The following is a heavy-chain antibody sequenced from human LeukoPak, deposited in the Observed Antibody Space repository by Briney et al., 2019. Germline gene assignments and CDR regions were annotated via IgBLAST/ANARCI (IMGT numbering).Heavy chain of an antibody. CDR2: ISSSGSTI. CDR1: GFTFSSYE. J-gene: IGHJ4*02. Sequence: PGGSLRLSCAASGFTFSSYEMNWVRQAPGKGLEWVSYISSSGSTIHYADSVKGRFTISRDNAKNSLYLQMNSLRAEDTAVYYCARDGGIWFGELKTPYYFDYWGQGTLVTVSS. V-gene: IGHV3-48*03. CDR3: ARDGGIWFGELKTPYYFDY. D-gene: IGHD3-10*01.